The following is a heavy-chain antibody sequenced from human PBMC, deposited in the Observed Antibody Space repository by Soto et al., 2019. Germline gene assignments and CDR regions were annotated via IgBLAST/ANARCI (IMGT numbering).Heavy chain of an antibody. CDR2: IIPIFGTA. CDR3: ARVDTIFGVPPGYYYGMDV. Sequence: SVKVSCKASGGTFSSYAISWVRQAPGQGLEWMGGIIPIFGTANYAQKFQGRVTITAEKSTSTAYMELSSLRSEDTAVYYCARVDTIFGVPPGYYYGMDVWGQGTTVTVS. J-gene: IGHJ6*02. CDR1: GGTFSSYA. D-gene: IGHD3-3*01. V-gene: IGHV1-69*06.